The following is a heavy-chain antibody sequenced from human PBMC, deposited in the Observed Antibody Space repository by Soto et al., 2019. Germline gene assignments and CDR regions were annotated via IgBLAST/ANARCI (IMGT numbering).Heavy chain of an antibody. V-gene: IGHV3-23*01. CDR3: AKDRQKRWLQSPFDY. CDR2: ISGSGGST. D-gene: IGHD5-12*01. J-gene: IGHJ4*02. CDR1: GFTFSSYA. Sequence: GGSLRLSCAASGFTFSSYAMSWVRQAPGKGLEWVSAISGSGGSTYYADSVKGRFTISRDNSKNTLYLQMNSLRAEDTAVYYCAKDRQKRWLQSPFDYWGQGTLVTVSS.